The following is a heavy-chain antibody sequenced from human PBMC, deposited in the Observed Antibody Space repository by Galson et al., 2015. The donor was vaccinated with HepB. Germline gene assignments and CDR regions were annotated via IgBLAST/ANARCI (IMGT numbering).Heavy chain of an antibody. V-gene: IGHV4-39*01. CDR1: GGSISSSSYY. CDR3: ASQYCSGGSCHFPYYYGMDV. D-gene: IGHD2-15*01. Sequence: SETLSLTCTVSGGSISSSSYYWGWIRQPPGKGLEWIGSIYYSGSTYYNPSLKSRVTISVDTTKNHFSLKLSSVTAADTAVYYCASQYCSGGSCHFPYYYGMDVWGQGTTVTVSS. CDR2: IYYSGST. J-gene: IGHJ6*02.